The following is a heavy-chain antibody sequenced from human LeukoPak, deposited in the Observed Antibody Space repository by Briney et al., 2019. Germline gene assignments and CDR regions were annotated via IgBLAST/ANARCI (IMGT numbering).Heavy chain of an antibody. CDR1: GYTFTGYY. V-gene: IGHV1-2*02. CDR3: ASSSWQSDFDY. Sequence: ASVKVSCKASGYTFTGYYMHWVRQAPGQGLEWMGWINPNSGGTNCAQKFQGRVTMTRDTSISTAYMELSRLRSDDTAVYYCASSSWQSDFDYWGQGTLVTVSS. D-gene: IGHD6-13*01. J-gene: IGHJ4*02. CDR2: INPNSGGT.